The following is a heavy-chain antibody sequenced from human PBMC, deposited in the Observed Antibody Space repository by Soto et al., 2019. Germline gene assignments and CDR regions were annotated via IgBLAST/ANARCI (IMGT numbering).Heavy chain of an antibody. CDR1: GCTFSSYA. D-gene: IGHD3-16*02. CDR3: AKDLWARVGYIRFDY. J-gene: IGHJ4*02. Sequence: EVQLLESGGGLVQPGGSLRLSCAASGCTFSSYAISWVRQAPGQGLEWVSAIIGSGGSTYYADTVKGRFTISGDNSKNTLYLQLNSLRAEDTAVYYCAKDLWARVGYIRFDYWGQGTLVTVSS. V-gene: IGHV3-23*01. CDR2: IIGSGGST.